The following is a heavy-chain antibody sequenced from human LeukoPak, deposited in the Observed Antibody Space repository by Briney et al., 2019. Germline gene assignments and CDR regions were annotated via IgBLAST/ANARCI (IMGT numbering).Heavy chain of an antibody. CDR1: GGSITSYY. Sequence: NPSETLSLTCSVFGGSITSYYWSWIRQAAGKGLEWIGRIYTSGSTAYNPSLKSRVTMSVDTSNNQFTLKLYSVTAADTAVYYCARSGGSGTCCDGSFDYWGQGTLVTVSS. D-gene: IGHD2-2*01. CDR3: ARSGGSGTCCDGSFDY. V-gene: IGHV4-4*07. CDR2: IYTSGST. J-gene: IGHJ4*02.